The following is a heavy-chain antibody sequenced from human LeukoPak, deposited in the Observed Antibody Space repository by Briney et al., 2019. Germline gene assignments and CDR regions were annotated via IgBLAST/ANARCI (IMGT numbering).Heavy chain of an antibody. CDR2: ISGGGSGT. Sequence: PGGSLRLSYAPSGFTFSSYAMSWVRQAPGKGLEWVAVISGGGSGTYYADSVRGRFTISRDNSKNTVYLQMNSLRAEDTAIYYCAKAVGSSGYFSQDAFDIWGQGTMVTVSS. CDR3: AKAVGSSGYFSQDAFDI. J-gene: IGHJ3*02. D-gene: IGHD3-22*01. CDR1: GFTFSSYA. V-gene: IGHV3-23*01.